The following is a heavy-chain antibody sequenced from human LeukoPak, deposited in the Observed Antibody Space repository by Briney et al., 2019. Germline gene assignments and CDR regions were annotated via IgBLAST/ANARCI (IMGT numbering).Heavy chain of an antibody. J-gene: IGHJ3*02. D-gene: IGHD6-19*01. Sequence: GGSLRLSCAASGFTFSSYDMHWVRQATGKGLEWVSAIGTAGDTYYPGSVKGRFTISRENAKNSLYLQMNSLRAGDTAVYYCARGVGTAVADEIDAFDIWGQGTMVTVSS. CDR2: IGTAGDT. CDR3: ARGVGTAVADEIDAFDI. V-gene: IGHV3-13*01. CDR1: GFTFSSYD.